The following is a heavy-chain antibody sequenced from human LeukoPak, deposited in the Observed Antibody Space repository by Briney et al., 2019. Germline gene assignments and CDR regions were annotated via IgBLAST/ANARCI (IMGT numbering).Heavy chain of an antibody. Sequence: ASVKVSCKSSGYTFTTYAMHWVRQAPGQRPEWMGWIIVGSGKTKYSQKFQGRVTFTRDTSATTVYMELSSLRSDDTAVYYCARDNYYDSSGYYGPAEYFQHWGQGTLVTVSS. CDR2: IIVGSGKT. CDR3: ARDNYYDSSGYYGPAEYFQH. D-gene: IGHD3-22*01. CDR1: GYTFTTYA. J-gene: IGHJ1*01. V-gene: IGHV1-3*01.